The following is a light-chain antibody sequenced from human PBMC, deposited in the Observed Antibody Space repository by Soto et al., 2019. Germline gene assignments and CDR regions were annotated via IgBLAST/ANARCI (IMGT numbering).Light chain of an antibody. V-gene: IGKV2-28*01. CDR3: MQTLQTPFT. CDR1: QSLLHSDGYKY. J-gene: IGKJ3*01. Sequence: DIVLTQSPLSLPVTPGEPASISCKSSQSLLHSDGYKYLDWYVQKAGQSPQLLIYLGSHRASGVPDRLSGSGSGTDFTLKISKLEADDVGVYYCMQTLQTPFTFGPGTKVDI. CDR2: LGS.